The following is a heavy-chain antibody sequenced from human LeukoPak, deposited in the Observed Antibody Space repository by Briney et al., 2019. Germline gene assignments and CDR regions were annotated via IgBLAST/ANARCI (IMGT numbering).Heavy chain of an antibody. Sequence: GASVKVSCKASGYTFTSYAMNWVRQAPGQGLEWMGWINTNTGNPTYAQGFTGRFVFSLDTSVSTAYLQISSLKAEDTAVYYCARDLDYRYYYDSSGQKDFDYWGQGTLVTVS. V-gene: IGHV7-4-1*02. CDR2: INTNTGNP. CDR3: ARDLDYRYYYDSSGQKDFDY. CDR1: GYTFTSYA. J-gene: IGHJ4*02. D-gene: IGHD3-22*01.